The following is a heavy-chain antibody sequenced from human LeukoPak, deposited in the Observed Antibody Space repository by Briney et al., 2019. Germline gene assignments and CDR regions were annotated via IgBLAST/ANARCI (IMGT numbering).Heavy chain of an antibody. V-gene: IGHV3-48*03. CDR2: ISSSGSTI. CDR3: ARGCAPAYNFGVFDY. J-gene: IGHJ4*02. CDR1: GFTFSSYE. D-gene: IGHD2-21*01. Sequence: GGSLRLSCAASGFTFSSYEMSWVRQAPGKGLEWVSYISSSGSTIYYADSVKGRFTISRDNAKNSLYLQMNSLRAEDTAVYYCARGCAPAYNFGVFDYWGQGTLVTVSS.